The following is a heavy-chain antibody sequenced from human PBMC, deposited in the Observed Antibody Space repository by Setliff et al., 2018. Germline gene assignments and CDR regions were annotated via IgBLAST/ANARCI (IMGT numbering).Heavy chain of an antibody. CDR2: IKRESDVGTT. V-gene: IGHV3-15*01. CDR3: ISLWLGYYGLDV. D-gene: IGHD5-18*01. CDR1: GFTFSNAW. J-gene: IGHJ6*02. Sequence: LRLSCAASGFTFSNAWMSWVRQAPGKGLEWVGRIKRESDVGTTDYAAPVKGRFTISRDDSKNTLYLQMNSLKTEDTAVYYCISLWLGYYGLDVWGQGTTVTVSS.